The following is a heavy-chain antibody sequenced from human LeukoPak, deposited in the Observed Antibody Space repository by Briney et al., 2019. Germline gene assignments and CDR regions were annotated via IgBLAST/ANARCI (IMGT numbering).Heavy chain of an antibody. CDR3: ARHGSLYGSNYFDY. D-gene: IGHD4-23*01. Sequence: SETLSLTCAVSGYSISSGYYWGRIRQPPGKGLEWIGSIYHSGSTYYNPSLKSRVTISVDTSKNQFSLKLSSVTAADTAVYYCARHGSLYGSNYFDYWGQGTLVTVSS. CDR2: IYHSGST. V-gene: IGHV4-38-2*01. J-gene: IGHJ4*02. CDR1: GYSISSGYY.